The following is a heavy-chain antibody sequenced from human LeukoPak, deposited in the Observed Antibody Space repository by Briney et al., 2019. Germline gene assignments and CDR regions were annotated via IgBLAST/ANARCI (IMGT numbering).Heavy chain of an antibody. CDR3: AKNLLGSEAFSWYFDL. Sequence: GGSLRLSCAASGFNFSRDGMSWLRQAPGKGLEWVSSISASGDGTVYADPVKGRVTISRDNSENMLYLQMNSLRAEDTAVYSCAKNLLGSEAFSWYFDLWGRGALVTVSA. D-gene: IGHD1-26*01. CDR2: ISASGDGT. V-gene: IGHV3-23*01. J-gene: IGHJ2*01. CDR1: GFNFSRDG.